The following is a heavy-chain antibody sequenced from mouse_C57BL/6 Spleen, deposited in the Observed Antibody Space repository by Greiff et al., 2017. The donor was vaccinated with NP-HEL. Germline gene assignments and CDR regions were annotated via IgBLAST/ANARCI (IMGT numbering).Heavy chain of an antibody. CDR2: IYPGSGST. J-gene: IGHJ3*01. V-gene: IGHV1-55*01. CDR1: GYTFTSYW. D-gene: IGHD2-4*01. CDR3: ARPVIYYEYDGTSAWFAY. Sequence: VQLQQPGAELVKPGASVKMSCKASGYTFTSYWITWVKQRPGQGLEWIGDIYPGSGSTNYNEKFKSKATLTVDTSSSTAYMQLSSLTSEDSAVYYCARPVIYYEYDGTSAWFAYWGQGTLVTVSA.